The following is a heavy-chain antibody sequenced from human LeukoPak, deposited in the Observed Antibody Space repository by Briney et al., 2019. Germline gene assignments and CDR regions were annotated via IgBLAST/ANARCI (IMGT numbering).Heavy chain of an antibody. CDR1: GGSFSGYY. V-gene: IGHV4-34*01. CDR3: ARSSWVTTGLNFDY. Sequence: PSETLSLTCAVYGGSFSGYYWSWIRQPPGKGLEWIGKINHSGSTNYNPSLKSRVTISVDTSKNQFSLKLSSVTAADTAVYYCARSSWVTTGLNFDYWGQGTLVTVSS. D-gene: IGHD1-1*01. CDR2: INHSGST. J-gene: IGHJ4*02.